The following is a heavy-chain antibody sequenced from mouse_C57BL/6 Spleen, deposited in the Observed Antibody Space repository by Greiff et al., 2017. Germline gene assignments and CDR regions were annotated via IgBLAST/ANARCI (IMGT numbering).Heavy chain of an antibody. CDR3: ARDGGMDY. J-gene: IGHJ4*01. CDR2: ISYDGSN. V-gene: IGHV3-6*01. CDR1: GYSITSGYY. Sequence: DVHLVESGPGLVKPSQSLSLTCSVTGYSITSGYYWNWIRQFPGNKLEWMGYISYDGSNNYNPSLKNRISITRDTSKNQFFLKLNSVTTEDTATYYCARDGGMDYWGQGTSVTVSS.